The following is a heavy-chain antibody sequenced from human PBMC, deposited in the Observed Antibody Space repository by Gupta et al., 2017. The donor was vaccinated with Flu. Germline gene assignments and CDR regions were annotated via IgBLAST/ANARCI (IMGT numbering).Heavy chain of an antibody. Sequence: QAQLVESGGRLVKPGGSLRLSCGASNFPFSAYHMTWIRRAPGKGLEWVSTISRGGRTIYYADSVKGRFTISRDNTKNSLFLLMNSLRAEDTAIYFCARDPGPGSSQAAYDVWGRGTMVTVSA. CDR2: ISRGGRTI. CDR1: NFPFSAYH. V-gene: IGHV3-11*01. D-gene: IGHD1-14*01. J-gene: IGHJ3*01. CDR3: ARDPGPGSSQAAYDV.